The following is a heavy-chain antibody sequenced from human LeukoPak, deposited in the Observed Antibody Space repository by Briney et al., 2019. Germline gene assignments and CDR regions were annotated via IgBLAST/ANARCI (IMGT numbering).Heavy chain of an antibody. J-gene: IGHJ3*02. CDR3: ARDLSGKDAFDI. D-gene: IGHD3-3*01. V-gene: IGHV4-59*12. Sequence: SETLSLTCTVSGGSISSYYWSWIRQPPGKGLEWIGYIYYSGSTYYSPSLKSRVALSVDTSKNQFSLKLSSVTAADTAVYFCARDLSGKDAFDIWGQGTMVTVSS. CDR2: IYYSGST. CDR1: GGSISSYY.